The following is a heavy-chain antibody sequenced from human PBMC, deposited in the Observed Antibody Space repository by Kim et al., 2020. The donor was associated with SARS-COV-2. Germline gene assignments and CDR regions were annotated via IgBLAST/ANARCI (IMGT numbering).Heavy chain of an antibody. CDR2: LSDSGGDT. D-gene: IGHD6-13*01. CDR3: AKKGIPARAQWYFDL. V-gene: IGHV3-23*01. J-gene: IGHJ2*01. CDR1: GFTFSSFA. Sequence: GGSLRLSCAASGFTFSSFAMTWVRQAPGKGLEWVSILSDSGGDTFYADSVKGRFTISRDNSKNTLCLQMNSLRAEDTAVYYCAKKGIPARAQWYFDLWGRGTLVTVSS.